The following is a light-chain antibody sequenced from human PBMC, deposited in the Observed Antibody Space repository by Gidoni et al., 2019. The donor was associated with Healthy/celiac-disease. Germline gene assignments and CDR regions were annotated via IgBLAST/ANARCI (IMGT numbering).Light chain of an antibody. CDR2: AAS. J-gene: IGKJ3*01. V-gene: IGKV1-8*01. CDR3: KQYYSDSFT. Sequence: AIRTTQSPSSFSASTGDRVTITCRASQGISSYLVWYQQKPGKAPKLLIYAASTLQSGVPSRFSGSGSGTDFNLTISCLQSEDFATYYCKQYYSDSFTFGPGTKVDSK. CDR1: QGISSY.